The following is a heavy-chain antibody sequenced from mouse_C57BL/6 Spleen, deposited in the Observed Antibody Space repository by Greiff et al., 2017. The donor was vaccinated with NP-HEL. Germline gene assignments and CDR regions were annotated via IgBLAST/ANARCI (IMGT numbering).Heavy chain of an antibody. CDR2: IDPEDGET. V-gene: IGHV14-2*01. Sequence: VQLQQSGAELVKSGASVKLSCTASGFNIKDYYMHWVKQRTEQGLEWIGRIDPEDGETKYAPKFQGKATITADTSSNTAYLQRSSLTSEDTAVYYCARSRQLRPHAMDYWGQGTSVTVSS. CDR1: GFNIKDYY. D-gene: IGHD3-2*02. CDR3: ARSRQLRPHAMDY. J-gene: IGHJ4*01.